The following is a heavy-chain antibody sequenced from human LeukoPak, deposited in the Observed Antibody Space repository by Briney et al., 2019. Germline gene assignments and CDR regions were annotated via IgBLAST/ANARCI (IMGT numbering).Heavy chain of an antibody. D-gene: IGHD6-6*01. CDR1: GFTFSSYS. V-gene: IGHV3-21*01. CDR3: ARESEYSTNAFDY. Sequence: GGSLRLSCAASGFTFSSYSMNWVRQAPGKGLEWVSSISSSSSYIHYADSVKGRFTISRDNAKNSLYLQMNSLRAEDTAVYYCARESEYSTNAFDYWGQGTLVIVSS. J-gene: IGHJ4*02. CDR2: ISSSSSYI.